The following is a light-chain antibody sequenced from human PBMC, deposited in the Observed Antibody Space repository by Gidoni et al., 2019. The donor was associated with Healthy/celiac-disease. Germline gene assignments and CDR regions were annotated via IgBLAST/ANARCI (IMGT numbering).Light chain of an antibody. Sequence: IVLTQSSGTLSSSPGERATLSCRASQSVSSSYLAWYQQKPGQAPRLLIYGASSRATGIPDRFSGSGAGTDFTLTISRLEPEDFAVYYCQQYGSSPRTFGQGTKVEIK. CDR1: QSVSSSY. V-gene: IGKV3-20*01. J-gene: IGKJ1*01. CDR2: GAS. CDR3: QQYGSSPRT.